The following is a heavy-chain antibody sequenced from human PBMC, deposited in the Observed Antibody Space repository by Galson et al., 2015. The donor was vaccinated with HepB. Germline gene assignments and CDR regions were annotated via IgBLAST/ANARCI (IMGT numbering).Heavy chain of an antibody. J-gene: IGHJ6*02. CDR1: GYSFTSYW. CDR3: ARHSSGWYDGPKYYYYYGMDV. Sequence: QSGAEVKKPGESLKISCKGSGYSFTSYWIGWVRQMPGKGLEWMGIIYPGDSDTRYSPSFQGQVTTSADKSISTAYLQWSSLKASDTAMYYCARHSSGWYDGPKYYYYYGMDVWGQGTTVTVSS. D-gene: IGHD6-19*01. V-gene: IGHV5-51*01. CDR2: IYPGDSDT.